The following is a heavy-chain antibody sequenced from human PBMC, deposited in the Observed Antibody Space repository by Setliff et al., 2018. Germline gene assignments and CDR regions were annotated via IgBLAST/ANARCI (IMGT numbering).Heavy chain of an antibody. J-gene: IGHJ6*02. Sequence: ASVKVSCKASGYTFEDFGISWVRQDPGQGLEWMGWISGHNGKTNIAQTVQGRLTMTTATTTASMELWSLTPDDTAIYFCSKEPALSLTDSIRRSYYYYALDVWGQGTTVTVSS. CDR1: GYTFEDFG. D-gene: IGHD3-16*01. CDR2: ISGHNGKT. V-gene: IGHV1-18*01. CDR3: SKEPALSLTDSIRRSYYYYALDV.